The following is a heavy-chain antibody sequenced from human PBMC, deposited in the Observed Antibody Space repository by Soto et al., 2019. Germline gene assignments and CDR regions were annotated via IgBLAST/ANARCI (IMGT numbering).Heavy chain of an antibody. CDR1: GGSFSGYY. CDR2: VNHSGGT. V-gene: IGHV4-34*01. Sequence: PSETLSLTCAVYGGSFSGYYWSWIRQPPGKGLEWIGEVNHSGGTNSNPSLKSRVTISLDTSKNQFSLKLSSVTAADTAVYYCARDVIAVPRGNWFDPWGQGTLVTVSS. J-gene: IGHJ5*02. D-gene: IGHD6-19*01. CDR3: ARDVIAVPRGNWFDP.